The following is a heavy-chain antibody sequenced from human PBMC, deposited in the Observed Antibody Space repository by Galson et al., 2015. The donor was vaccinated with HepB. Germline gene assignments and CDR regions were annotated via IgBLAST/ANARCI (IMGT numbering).Heavy chain of an antibody. CDR2: ISWDGGST. V-gene: IGHV3-43*01. CDR1: GFTFDDYT. D-gene: IGHD3-10*01. CDR3: AKSPYGSGSYYDY. Sequence: SLRLSCAASGFTFDDYTMHWVRQAPGKGLEWVSLISWDGGSTYYADSVKGRFTISRDNSKNSLYLQMNSLRTEDTALYYCAKSPYGSGSYYDYWGQGTLVTVSS. J-gene: IGHJ4*02.